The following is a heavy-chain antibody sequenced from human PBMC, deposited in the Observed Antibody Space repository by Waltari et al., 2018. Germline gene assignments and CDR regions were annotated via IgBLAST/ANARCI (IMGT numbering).Heavy chain of an antibody. V-gene: IGHV4-34*01. CDR3: ARSFGRDIVVVPAAMAFDY. CDR2: INHSGST. CDR1: GGSFSGYY. D-gene: IGHD2-2*01. J-gene: IGHJ4*02. Sequence: QVQLQQWGAGLLKPSETLSLTCAVYGGSFSGYYWSWIRQPQGKGLEWIGEINHSGSTNYNPSLKSRVTISVDTSKNQFSLKLSSVTAADTAVYYCARSFGRDIVVVPAAMAFDYWGQGTLVTVSS.